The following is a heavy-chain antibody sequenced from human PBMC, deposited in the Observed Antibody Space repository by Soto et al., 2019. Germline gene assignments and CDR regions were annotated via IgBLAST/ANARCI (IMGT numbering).Heavy chain of an antibody. CDR1: GGSISSGGYY. D-gene: IGHD2-15*01. J-gene: IGHJ4*02. CDR3: ARVCSGGSCYSGLDY. Sequence: QVQLQESGPGLVKPSQTLSLTCTVSGGSISSGGYYWSWIRQHPGKGLEWIGYIYYSGSTYYNPSLKSRVTISVDPSKNQCSLKLSSVTAADTAVYYCARVCSGGSCYSGLDYWGQGTLVTVSS. CDR2: IYYSGST. V-gene: IGHV4-31*03.